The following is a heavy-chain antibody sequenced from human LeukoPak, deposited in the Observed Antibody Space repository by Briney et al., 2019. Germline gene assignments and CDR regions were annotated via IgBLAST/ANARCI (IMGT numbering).Heavy chain of an antibody. CDR3: AKDRHNWGLDY. D-gene: IGHD7-27*01. V-gene: IGHV3-23*01. Sequence: GGSLRLSCAAPGFTFKNFYMSWVRQAPGKGLEWVSGISNSGGRTFYADSVKGRFTISRDDSKNTLYLQMNSLRAEDAAVYYCAKDRHNWGLDYWGQGTLVTVSS. J-gene: IGHJ4*02. CDR2: ISNSGGRT. CDR1: GFTFKNFY.